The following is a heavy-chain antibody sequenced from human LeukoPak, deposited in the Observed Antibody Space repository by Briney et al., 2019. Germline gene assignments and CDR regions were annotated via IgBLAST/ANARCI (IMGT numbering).Heavy chain of an antibody. CDR3: AKALHIVVVPAAERDAFDI. CDR1: GFTFSSYA. J-gene: IGHJ3*02. CDR2: ISGSGGST. V-gene: IGHV3-23*01. Sequence: GGSLRLSCAASGFTFSSYAMSWVRQAPGKGLEWVSAISGSGGSTYYADSVKGRFTISRDNSKNTLYLQMNSLRAEDTAVYYCAKALHIVVVPAAERDAFDIWGQGTMVTVSS. D-gene: IGHD2-2*01.